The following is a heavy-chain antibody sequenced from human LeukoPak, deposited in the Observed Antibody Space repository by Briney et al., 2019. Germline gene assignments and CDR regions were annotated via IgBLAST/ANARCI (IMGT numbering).Heavy chain of an antibody. D-gene: IGHD2-21*02. CDR3: AKEGGGDWASNYYYYYMDV. CDR1: GFTFSSYG. J-gene: IGHJ6*03. CDR2: ISYDGSNK. V-gene: IGHV3-30*18. Sequence: GGSLRLSCAASGFTFSSYGMHWVRQAPGKGLEWVAVISYDGSNKYYADSVKGRFTISRDNSKNTLYLQMNSLRAEDTAVYYCAKEGGGDWASNYYYYYMDVWGKGTTVTVSS.